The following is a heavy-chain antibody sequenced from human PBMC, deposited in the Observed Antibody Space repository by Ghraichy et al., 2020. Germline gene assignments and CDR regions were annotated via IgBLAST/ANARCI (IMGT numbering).Heavy chain of an antibody. D-gene: IGHD6-19*01. V-gene: IGHV3-43D*03. CDR2: ISWDGGST. CDR1: GFTFDDYA. Sequence: LSLTCAASGFTFDDYAMHRVRQAPGKGLEWVSLISWDGGSTYYADSVKGRFTISRDNSKNSLYLQMNSLRAEDTALYYCAKDGGSSGQNDAFDIWGQGTMVTVSS. CDR3: AKDGGSSGQNDAFDI. J-gene: IGHJ3*02.